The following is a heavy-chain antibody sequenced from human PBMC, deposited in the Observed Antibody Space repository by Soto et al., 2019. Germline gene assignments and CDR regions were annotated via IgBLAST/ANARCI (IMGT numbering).Heavy chain of an antibody. D-gene: IGHD4-17*01. V-gene: IGHV3-66*01. CDR3: CGPSTVTINWFFDL. CDR1: GFTVSSNY. Sequence: EVQLVESGGGLVQPGGSLRLSCAASGFTVSSNYMSWVRQAPGKGLEWVSIIYGGGRTNYTDSVKGRFNVSRDNYKNTLYLQMNSLRAEDTAMYYCCGPSTVTINWFFDLWGRGTLVTVSS. J-gene: IGHJ2*01. CDR2: IYGGGRT.